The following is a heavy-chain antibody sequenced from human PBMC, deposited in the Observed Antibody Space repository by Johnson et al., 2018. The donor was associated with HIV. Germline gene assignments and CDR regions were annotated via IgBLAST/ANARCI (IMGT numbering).Heavy chain of an antibody. D-gene: IGHD1-7*01. CDR1: GFTFSSAW. V-gene: IGHV3-15*01. CDR3: TTDQVGRNYGGKYHI. J-gene: IGHJ3*02. Sequence: VQLVESGGDVVQPGRSLRLSCAASGFTFSSAWMSWVRQAPGKGLDWVGRIYSKTEGGTTEYAAPVKGRFTISRDDSKNTLYLQMNSLKTEDTAVYYCTTDQVGRNYGGKYHIWGQGTMVTVSS. CDR2: IYSKTEGGTT.